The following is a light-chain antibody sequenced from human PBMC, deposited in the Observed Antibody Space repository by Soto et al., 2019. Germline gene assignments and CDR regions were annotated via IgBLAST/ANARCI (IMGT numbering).Light chain of an antibody. V-gene: IGKV3-11*01. CDR2: DAS. Sequence: EIVLTQSPATLSLSPGARATLSCRASQSVSSYLAWYQQKPGQAPRLLIYDASNRATGIPARFSGSGSGTDFTLAISCLEPEDFAVYYCQQRSNWPPWTFGQGTEVDIK. CDR1: QSVSSY. J-gene: IGKJ1*01. CDR3: QQRSNWPPWT.